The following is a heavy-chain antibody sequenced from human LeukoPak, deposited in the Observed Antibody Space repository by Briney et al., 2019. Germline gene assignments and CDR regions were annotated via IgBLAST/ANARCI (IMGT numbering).Heavy chain of an antibody. CDR2: IKGRGGST. Sequence: GSLRLSCAASGFTFSSYAMSWVRPAPGKGLEWVSAIKGRGGSTYYADSVEGRSTTSRHNSKNTPYLQMNSLTAEDTAVYYCAKDLVPREFYYHFGIDVWGPGTTVTVSS. V-gene: IGHV3-23*01. J-gene: IGHJ6*02. CDR1: GFTFSSYA. D-gene: IGHD3-10*01. CDR3: AKDLVPREFYYHFGIDV.